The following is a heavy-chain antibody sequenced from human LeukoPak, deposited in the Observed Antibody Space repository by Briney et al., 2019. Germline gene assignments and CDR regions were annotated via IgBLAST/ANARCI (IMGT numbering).Heavy chain of an antibody. V-gene: IGHV1-24*01. D-gene: IGHD3-10*01. J-gene: IGHJ2*01. CDR1: GYTLTELS. CDR2: FDLEDGET. CDR3: ATRAIIVVRGVILIGYFDL. Sequence: ASVKVSCKVSGYTLTELSIHWVRQAPGKGLEWMGGFDLEDGETISAQRFQGRVTMTEDTSADTVYMELSSLRSEDTAVYYCATRAIIVVRGVILIGYFDLWGRGTLVTVSS.